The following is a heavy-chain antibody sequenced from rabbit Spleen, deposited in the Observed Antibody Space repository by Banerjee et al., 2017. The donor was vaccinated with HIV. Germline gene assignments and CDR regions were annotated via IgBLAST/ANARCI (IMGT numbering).Heavy chain of an antibody. CDR2: INMVTGKS. V-gene: IGHV1S40*01. CDR1: GFDFSNYG. D-gene: IGHD6-1*01. J-gene: IGHJ4*01. CDR3: AGRGSAYGYAYGL. Sequence: QSLEESGGDLVQPEGSLTLTCKASGFDFSNYGVSWVRQAPGKGLEWITCINMVTGKSVYGSWAKGRFIMSRTSSTTVTLQMTSLTVADTATYFCAGRGSAYGYAYGLWGPGTLVTVS.